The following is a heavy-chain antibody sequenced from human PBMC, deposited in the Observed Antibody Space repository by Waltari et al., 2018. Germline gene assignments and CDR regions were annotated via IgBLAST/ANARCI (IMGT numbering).Heavy chain of an antibody. CDR2: IKQDGSEK. J-gene: IGHJ4*02. V-gene: IGHV3-7*01. Sequence: EVQLVESGGGLVQPGGSLRLSCAASGFTFSNYWLAWVRQAPGKGLGLVTNIKQDGSEKYYMDSVKGRFTISRDNAKKSLYVQMHSLRAEDTAVYYCGRDRDTMVRGVISHWGQGTLVTVSS. D-gene: IGHD3-10*01. CDR1: GFTFSNYW. CDR3: GRDRDTMVRGVISH.